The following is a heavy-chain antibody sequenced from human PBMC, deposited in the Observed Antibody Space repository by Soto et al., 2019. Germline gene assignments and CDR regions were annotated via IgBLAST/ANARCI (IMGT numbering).Heavy chain of an antibody. CDR3: ASPSPWPAVGGGADWSFDV. CDR2: TIPLFGTT. CDR1: GATFNTFT. V-gene: IGHV1-69*01. Sequence: QVQLVQSGAEVKKPGSSVKVSCKASGATFNTFTISWVRQAPGQGLEWMGGTIPLFGTTNYAQKFQGRVTVTAEESTSTAYMELSGLRSEDTAVYYCASPSPWPAVGGGADWSFDVWGQGTMVTVSS. D-gene: IGHD2-2*01. J-gene: IGHJ3*01.